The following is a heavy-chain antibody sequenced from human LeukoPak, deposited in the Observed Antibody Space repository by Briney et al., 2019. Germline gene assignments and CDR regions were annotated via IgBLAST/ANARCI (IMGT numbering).Heavy chain of an antibody. Sequence: PGGSLRLSCTASGFTFSSYAMSWVRQAPGKGLEWVSAISGSGGSTYYADSVKGRFTISRDNSKNTLYLQMNSLRAEDTAVYYCAKDSATYYDSSGYYYNWGQGTLVTVSS. J-gene: IGHJ4*02. CDR2: ISGSGGST. D-gene: IGHD3-22*01. V-gene: IGHV3-23*01. CDR1: GFTFSSYA. CDR3: AKDSATYYDSSGYYYN.